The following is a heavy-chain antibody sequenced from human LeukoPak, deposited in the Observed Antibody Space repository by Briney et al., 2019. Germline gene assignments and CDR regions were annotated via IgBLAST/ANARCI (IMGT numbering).Heavy chain of an antibody. D-gene: IGHD6-19*01. CDR1: GGSISSYF. J-gene: IGHJ4*02. CDR2: IHYSGTT. CDR3: AREYSSGWYYFDY. V-gene: IGHV4-59*01. Sequence: SETLSLTCTVSGGSISSYFWSWIRQPPGKTLEWIGDIHYSGTTNYNPSLESRVTISLHTSKNQFSLKLSSVTAADTAVYYCAREYSSGWYYFDYWGQGTLVTVSS.